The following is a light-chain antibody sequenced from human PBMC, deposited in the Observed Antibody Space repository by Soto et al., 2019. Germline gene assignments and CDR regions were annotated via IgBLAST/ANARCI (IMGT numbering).Light chain of an antibody. J-gene: IGKJ2*01. CDR2: GAS. CDR1: QSISTW. Sequence: DIQMTQLPSLLSSSVGDRVIITCRANQSISTWLAWHQQEPGKAPKVLIDGASTLKSGVPSRFSGSGSGTEFTLTISSLQPDDFATYYCQQYNRNPYTFGQGTKLEI. CDR3: QQYNRNPYT. V-gene: IGKV1-5*01.